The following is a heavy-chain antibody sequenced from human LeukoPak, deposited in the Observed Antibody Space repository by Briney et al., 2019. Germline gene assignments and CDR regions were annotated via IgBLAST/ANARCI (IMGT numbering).Heavy chain of an antibody. V-gene: IGHV3-53*01. D-gene: IGHD3-16*01. Sequence: TGGSLRLSCAASGFTVRGTHMSWVRQPPGKGLEWVSAMYTDGTTYYADSVQGRFTISRDTSRNTLYLHMNIVRVEDTAVYYCAKDEVTSGGGLASWGQGTLVTVSS. CDR3: AKDEVTSGGGLAS. J-gene: IGHJ4*02. CDR2: MYTDGTT. CDR1: GFTVRGTH.